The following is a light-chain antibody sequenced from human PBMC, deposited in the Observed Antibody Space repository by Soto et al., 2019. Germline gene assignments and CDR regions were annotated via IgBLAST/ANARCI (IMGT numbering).Light chain of an antibody. CDR2: EVR. J-gene: IGLJ3*02. CDR1: SSDVGXXXH. CDR3: CSYTSSSIRV. Sequence: QSALTQPASVSGSPGQSIXXXCXXTSSDVGXXXHVSWYQQHPGKAPKLIIYEVRNRPSGVSNRLSGTKSGNTASLTIXGLXADDEADYYCCSYTSSSIRVFGGGTKVTVL. V-gene: IGLV2-14*01.